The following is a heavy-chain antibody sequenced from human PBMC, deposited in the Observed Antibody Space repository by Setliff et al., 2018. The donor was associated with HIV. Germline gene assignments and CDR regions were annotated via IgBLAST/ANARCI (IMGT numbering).Heavy chain of an antibody. CDR1: GGSFSGSF. D-gene: IGHD1-1*01. J-gene: IGHJ4*02. V-gene: IGHV4-59*08. CDR3: ARHGDDMGADYFDL. Sequence: SETLSLTCAVYGGSFSGSFWSWIRRPPGGGLEWIGYTYHTGTTDYNPALKSRVTIFVDMSKNQFSLKVASVTAAETAMYYCARHGDDMGADYFDLWGLGILVTVSS. CDR2: TYHTGTT.